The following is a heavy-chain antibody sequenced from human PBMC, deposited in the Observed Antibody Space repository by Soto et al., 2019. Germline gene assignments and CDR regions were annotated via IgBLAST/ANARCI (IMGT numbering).Heavy chain of an antibody. CDR2: IIPILGTA. CDR3: ARVGTVVNWFDP. CDR1: GGTFSSYA. J-gene: IGHJ5*02. Sequence: ASVKVSCKASGGTFSSYAISWVRQAPGQGLEWMGEIIPILGTANYAQKFKGRVTITADKSTSTAYMELSSLRSEDTAVYYCARVGTVVNWFDPWGQGTLVTVS. D-gene: IGHD2-21*01. V-gene: IGHV1-69*06.